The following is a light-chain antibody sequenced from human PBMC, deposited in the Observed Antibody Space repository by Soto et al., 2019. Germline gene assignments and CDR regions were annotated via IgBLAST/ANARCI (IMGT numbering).Light chain of an antibody. Sequence: QSVLTQPASVSGSPGQSITISCTGTSSDVGGYNYVSWYQQHPGKAPKLMIYEVSNRPSGVSNRFSGSKSDNTASLTISGLQAEDEADYYCSSYRRSSTLVFGSGTQLTVL. CDR1: SSDVGGYNY. CDR3: SSYRRSSTLV. CDR2: EVS. V-gene: IGLV2-14*01. J-gene: IGLJ1*01.